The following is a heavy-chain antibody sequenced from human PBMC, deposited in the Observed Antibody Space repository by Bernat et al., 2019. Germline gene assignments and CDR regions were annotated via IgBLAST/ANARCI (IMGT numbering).Heavy chain of an antibody. CDR2: IYWDDDK. D-gene: IGHD2-2*01. CDR3: AHSGRYCSSTSCYYYFDY. Sequence: QITLKESGPTLVKPTQTLTLTCTFSGFSLSTSGVGVGWIRQPPGKALEWLALIYWDDDKRYSPSLKSRLTITKDTSKNQVVITMTNMDPVDTATYYCAHSGRYCSSTSCYYYFDYWGQGTLVTVSS. CDR1: GFSLSTSGVG. V-gene: IGHV2-5*02. J-gene: IGHJ4*02.